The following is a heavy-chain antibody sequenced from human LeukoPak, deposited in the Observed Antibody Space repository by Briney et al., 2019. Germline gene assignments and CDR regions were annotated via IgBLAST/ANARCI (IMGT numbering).Heavy chain of an antibody. V-gene: IGHV4-59*08. D-gene: IGHD3-22*01. CDR3: ARLSGGYYY. J-gene: IGHJ4*02. CDR2: IYYSGST. Sequence: SETLSLTCTVSGGSTSSYYWSWIRQPPGKGLEWIGYIYYSGSTNYNPSLKSRVTISVDTSKNQFSLKLSSVTAADTAVYYCARLSGGYYYWGQGTLVTVSS. CDR1: GGSTSSYY.